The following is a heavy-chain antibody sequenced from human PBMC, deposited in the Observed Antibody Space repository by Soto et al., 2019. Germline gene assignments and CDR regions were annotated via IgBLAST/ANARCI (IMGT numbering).Heavy chain of an antibody. J-gene: IGHJ3*02. CDR1: QFTFGNDA. Sequence: EVQLVESGGGLAQPGRSLRLSCEASQFTFGNDAMHWVRQAPGKGLEWVSGISWNNRPIGYADSVKGRFTISRDNDKNSLFLQMNGLRPADTALYYCARRRVTGTRAFDMWGQGTMVTVSS. CDR2: ISWNNRPI. CDR3: ARRRVTGTRAFDM. D-gene: IGHD1-20*01. V-gene: IGHV3-9*01.